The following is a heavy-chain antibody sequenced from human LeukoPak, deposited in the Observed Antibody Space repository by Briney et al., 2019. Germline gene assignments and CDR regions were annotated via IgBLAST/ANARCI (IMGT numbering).Heavy chain of an antibody. J-gene: IGHJ3*02. CDR1: GYTFTSYD. CDR3: ARGRGYCSSTSCSGIAFDI. V-gene: IGHV1-8*01. D-gene: IGHD2-2*01. Sequence: ASVKVSCKASGYTFTSYDINWVRQATGQGLEWMGWMNPNSGNTGYAQKFQGRVTMTRNTSISTAYMELSSLRSEDTAEYYCARGRGYCSSTSCSGIAFDIWGQGTMVTVSS. CDR2: MNPNSGNT.